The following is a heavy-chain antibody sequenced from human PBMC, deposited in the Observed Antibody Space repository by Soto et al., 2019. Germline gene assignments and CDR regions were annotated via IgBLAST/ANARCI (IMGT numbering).Heavy chain of an antibody. CDR3: AREDYYYDSSPKYGMDV. J-gene: IGHJ6*02. Sequence: EVQLVESGGGLVQPGGSLRLSCAASGFTFSRYSMNWVRQAPGKGLEWVSYISSSSSTIYYADSVKGRFTISRDNAKNAQYLQMNSLRAEDTAVYYCAREDYYYDSSPKYGMDVWGQGTTVTVSS. D-gene: IGHD3-22*01. CDR2: ISSSSSTI. V-gene: IGHV3-48*01. CDR1: GFTFSRYS.